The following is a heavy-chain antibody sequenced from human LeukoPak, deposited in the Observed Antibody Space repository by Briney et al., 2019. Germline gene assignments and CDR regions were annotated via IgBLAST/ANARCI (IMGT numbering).Heavy chain of an antibody. Sequence: GGSLRLSCAASGFTFSSYGMHWVRQAPGKGLEWVAVLWYDGSNKYYADSVKGRFTISRDNSKNTMYLQMNSLRAEDTAMYYCARAPMSYDSSGFGGAFDIWGQGTMVTVSS. V-gene: IGHV3-33*01. CDR3: ARAPMSYDSSGFGGAFDI. D-gene: IGHD3-22*01. J-gene: IGHJ3*02. CDR2: LWYDGSNK. CDR1: GFTFSSYG.